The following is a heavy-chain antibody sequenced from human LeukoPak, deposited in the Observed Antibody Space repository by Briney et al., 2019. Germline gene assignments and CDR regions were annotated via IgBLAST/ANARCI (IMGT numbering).Heavy chain of an antibody. V-gene: IGHV1-2*02. Sequence: GSSVNVSCKASGYTFTGYYMHWVRQAPGQGLEGMGCINPNSGGTNYAQKFQDRVTMTRDTSISTAYMELSRLRSDDTAVYYCARDDDFWSGTLGYWGQGTLVTVSS. CDR3: ARDDDFWSGTLGY. CDR1: GYTFTGYY. D-gene: IGHD3-3*01. CDR2: INPNSGGT. J-gene: IGHJ4*02.